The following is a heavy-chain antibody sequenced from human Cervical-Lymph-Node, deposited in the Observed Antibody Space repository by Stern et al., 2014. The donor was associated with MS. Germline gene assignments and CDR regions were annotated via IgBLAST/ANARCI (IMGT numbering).Heavy chain of an antibody. J-gene: IGHJ4*02. CDR3: ARSPPYYEFWNDYYYFDY. CDR1: GFSLSTSGMR. CDR2: LVLDDDK. D-gene: IGHD3-3*01. Sequence: QVTLKESGPALVKPTQTLTLTCTFSGFSLSTSGMRVSWIRQPPGKALEWLAPLVLDDDKFYSTSLKTRLTISKDTSKNQVVLTMTNMDPVDTATYYCARSPPYYEFWNDYYYFDYWGQGTLVAVSS. V-gene: IGHV2-70*04.